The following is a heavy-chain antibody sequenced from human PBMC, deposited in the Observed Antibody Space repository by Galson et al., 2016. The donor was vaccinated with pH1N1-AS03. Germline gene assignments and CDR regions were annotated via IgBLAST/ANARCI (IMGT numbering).Heavy chain of an antibody. V-gene: IGHV3-13*01. CDR1: GFTFSSYE. CDR2: IGVAGDT. Sequence: ASGFTFSSYEMHWVRQSTGKGLEWVSAIGVAGDTFYTDSVKGRFTISRENAKNSFYLQMNTLRAGDTAVYFCARESSANSVAAFDIWGQGTMVTVSS. D-gene: IGHD1-1*01. J-gene: IGHJ3*02. CDR3: ARESSANSVAAFDI.